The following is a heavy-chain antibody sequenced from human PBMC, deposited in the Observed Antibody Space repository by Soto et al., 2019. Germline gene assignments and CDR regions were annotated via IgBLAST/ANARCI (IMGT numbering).Heavy chain of an antibody. CDR1: GLTLSHYW. V-gene: IGHV3-74*01. J-gene: IGHJ4*02. CDR2: VSNDERNI. Sequence: EVLLVESGGGLVQPGGSMRLACAASGLTLSHYWMHWVRQVPGKGLVWVAEVSNDERNIRTSYADSVKGRSTVSRDEAKNTLYLQMNSLRGDDTAVYYCASLSAPDDFWGQGAQVTVSS. D-gene: IGHD6-25*01. CDR3: ASLSAPDDF.